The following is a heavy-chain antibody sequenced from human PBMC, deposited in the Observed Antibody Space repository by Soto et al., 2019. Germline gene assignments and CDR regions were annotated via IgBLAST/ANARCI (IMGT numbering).Heavy chain of an antibody. J-gene: IGHJ4*02. CDR3: AREAGTTGYYYFDY. CDR1: GGSISSGGYS. Sequence: SETLSLTCPVSGGSISSGGYSWSWIRQPPGKGLEWIGYIYHSGSTYYNPSLKSRVTISVDRSKNQFSLKLSSVTAADTAVYYCAREAGTTGYYYFDYWGQGTLVTVSS. V-gene: IGHV4-30-2*01. D-gene: IGHD1-7*01. CDR2: IYHSGST.